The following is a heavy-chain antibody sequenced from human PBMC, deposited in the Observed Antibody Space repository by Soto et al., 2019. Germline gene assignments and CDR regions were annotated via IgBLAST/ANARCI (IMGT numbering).Heavy chain of an antibody. CDR1: GFSLSTGGLA. CDR2: IYWSGNK. Sequence: QITLKESGPTLVKPTETLTLTCTFSGFSLSTGGLAVGWFRQPPGQALEWLALIYWSGNKRYRPSLQKTITITKDTSKNHVVLTMTNVDRVDTATYYCAHMTSTMTTGYFQHWGQGTLVTVSS. CDR3: AHMTSTMTTGYFQH. J-gene: IGHJ1*01. V-gene: IGHV2-5*01. D-gene: IGHD4-4*01.